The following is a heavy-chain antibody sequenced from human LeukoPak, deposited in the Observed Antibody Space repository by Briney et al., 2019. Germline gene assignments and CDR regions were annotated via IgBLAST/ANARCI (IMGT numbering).Heavy chain of an antibody. Sequence: SETLSLTCTVSGGSISSYYWSWIRQPPGKGLEWIGYIYYSGSTNYNPSLKSRVTISVDTSKNQFSLKLSSVTAADTAVYYCARAVVTPGYYYYYMDVWGKGTMVTISS. CDR1: GGSISSYY. CDR3: ARAVVTPGYYYYYMDV. D-gene: IGHD4-23*01. CDR2: IYYSGST. J-gene: IGHJ6*03. V-gene: IGHV4-59*01.